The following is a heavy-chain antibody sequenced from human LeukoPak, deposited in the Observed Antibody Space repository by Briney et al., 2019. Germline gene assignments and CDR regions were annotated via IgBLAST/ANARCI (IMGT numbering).Heavy chain of an antibody. V-gene: IGHV4-30-4*01. J-gene: IGHJ3*02. D-gene: IGHD3-3*01. CDR2: IYYSGST. CDR1: GGSISSGDYY. Sequence: SQTLSLTCTVSGGSISSGDYYWSWIRQSPGKGLEWIGYIYYSGSTYYNPSLKSRVTISVDTSKNQFSLKLSSVTAADTAVYYCARLTYYDFWSGYRRHAFDIWGQGTMVTVSS. CDR3: ARLTYYDFWSGYRRHAFDI.